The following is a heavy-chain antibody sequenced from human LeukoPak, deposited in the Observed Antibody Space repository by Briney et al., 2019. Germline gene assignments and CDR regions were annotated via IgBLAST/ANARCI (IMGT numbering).Heavy chain of an antibody. CDR2: IRYDGSNK. D-gene: IGHD2-2*01. Sequence: GGSLKLSCAASGFTFSSYGMHWVRQAPGKGLEWVAFIRYDGSNKYYADSVKGRFTISRDNSKNTLYLQMNSLRAEDTAVYYCAKDGGYCSSTSCRWGDYYYYMDVWGKGTTVTVSS. CDR3: AKDGGYCSSTSCRWGDYYYYMDV. J-gene: IGHJ6*03. CDR1: GFTFSSYG. V-gene: IGHV3-30*02.